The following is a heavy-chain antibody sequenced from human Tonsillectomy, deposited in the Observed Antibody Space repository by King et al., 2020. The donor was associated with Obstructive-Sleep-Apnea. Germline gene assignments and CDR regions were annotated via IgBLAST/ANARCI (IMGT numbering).Heavy chain of an antibody. CDR2: ISYDGSNK. V-gene: IGHV3-30*18. Sequence: QLVQSGGGVVQPGRSLRLSCAASGFTFSTYGMHWVRQAPGKGLEWVAVISYDGSNKYYADSVKGRFTISRDNSKNTLYLQTNSLRAEDTAVYYCSKCLFSSGYDLGRDWGQGTLVTVSS. CDR1: GFTFSTYG. D-gene: IGHD5-12*01. CDR3: SKCLFSSGYDLGRD. J-gene: IGHJ4*02.